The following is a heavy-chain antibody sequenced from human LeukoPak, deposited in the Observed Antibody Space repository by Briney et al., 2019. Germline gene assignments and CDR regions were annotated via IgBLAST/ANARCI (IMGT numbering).Heavy chain of an antibody. V-gene: IGHV4-4*07. CDR2: NYTSGST. Sequence: PSETLSLTCTVSGGSISSYYWSWIRQPAGKGLEWIGSNYTSGSTNYNPSLKSRVTMSVDTSKNQFSLKLSSVTAADTAVYYCAREPDSSSWYYFDYWGQGTLVTVSS. J-gene: IGHJ4*02. CDR1: GGSISSYY. CDR3: AREPDSSSWYYFDY. D-gene: IGHD6-13*01.